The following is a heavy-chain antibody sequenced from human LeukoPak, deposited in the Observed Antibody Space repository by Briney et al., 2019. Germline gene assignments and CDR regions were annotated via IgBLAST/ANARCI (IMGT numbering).Heavy chain of an antibody. CDR1: GFSFSSYE. V-gene: IGHV3-48*03. D-gene: IGHD3-16*01. J-gene: IGHJ4*02. CDR2: ISSSGSTI. Sequence: GGSLRLSCAASGFSFSSYEMNWVRQAPGKGLEWVSYISSSGSTIYYADSVKGRFTISRDNAKNSLNLQMNNLRAEDTAVYYCASSWGSLGYWGQGTLVTVSS. CDR3: ASSWGSLGY.